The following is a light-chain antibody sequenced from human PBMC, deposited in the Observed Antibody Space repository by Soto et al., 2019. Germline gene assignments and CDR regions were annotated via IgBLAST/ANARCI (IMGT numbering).Light chain of an antibody. CDR2: GAS. CDR3: QQYNNWPPLT. J-gene: IGKJ4*01. CDR1: QSVSSN. V-gene: IGKV3-15*01. Sequence: EIVMTQSPATLSVSPGERATVSYRASQSVSSNLAWYQQKPGQAPRLLIYGASTRATGIPARFSGSGSGTEFTLTISSLQSEDFAVYYCQQYNNWPPLTFGGGTKVEIK.